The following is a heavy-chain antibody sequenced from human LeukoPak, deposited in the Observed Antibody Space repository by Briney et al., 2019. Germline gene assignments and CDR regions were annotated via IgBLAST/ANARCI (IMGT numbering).Heavy chain of an antibody. CDR3: AVDHDAFDI. V-gene: IGHV4-59*01. CDR2: IYYSGST. Sequence: PSETLSLTCTVSGGSISSYYWSWIRQPPGKGLEWIGYIYYSGSTNYNPSLKSRVTMSVDTSKNQFSLKLSSVTAADTAVYYCAVDHDAFDIWGQGTMVTVSS. CDR1: GGSISSYY. J-gene: IGHJ3*02.